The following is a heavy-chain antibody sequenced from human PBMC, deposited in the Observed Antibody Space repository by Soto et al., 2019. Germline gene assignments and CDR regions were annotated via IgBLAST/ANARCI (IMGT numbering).Heavy chain of an antibody. J-gene: IGHJ4*02. CDR1: GGSISSSIYF. D-gene: IGHD6-19*01. Sequence: SETLSLTCTVSGGSISSSIYFWSWIRQPPGKGLEWIGSIYYGGSTYYNPSLKSRLTISADTSKNQFSLNLSSVTAADTAVYYCARHKQWLALGLGWGQGTLVTVSS. CDR3: ARHKQWLALGLG. V-gene: IGHV4-39*01. CDR2: IYYGGST.